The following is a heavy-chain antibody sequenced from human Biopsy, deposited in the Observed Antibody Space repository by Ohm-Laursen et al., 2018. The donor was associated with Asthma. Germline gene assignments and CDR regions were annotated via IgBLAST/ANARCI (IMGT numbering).Heavy chain of an antibody. CDR1: GYTFNSAG. J-gene: IGHJ6*02. Sequence: SVNASCKTSGYTFNSAGITWVRQAPGHGLEWKGWNSVYNGNTKVAQKPQDRVTMITDTSTSTAYMELRSLRSDDTAVYFCARAVDYSHYYGIDVWGQGTTVTVS. CDR3: ARAVDYSHYYGIDV. D-gene: IGHD3-10*01. CDR2: NSVYNGNT. V-gene: IGHV1-18*01.